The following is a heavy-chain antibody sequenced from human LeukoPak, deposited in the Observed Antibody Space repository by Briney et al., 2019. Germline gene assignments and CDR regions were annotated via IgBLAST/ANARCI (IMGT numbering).Heavy chain of an antibody. CDR3: TRDWVDTTMDY. CDR2: INHPGSDT. CDR1: GFIFHNFC. V-gene: IGHV3-7*05. Sequence: GGSLRLSCEASGFIFHNFCMNWVRQAPGKGLEWVASINHPGSDTYYVDSVKGRFTISGDNAKSSLFLQMDSLRAEDTAVYFCTRDWVDTTMDYWGQGALVTVSS. D-gene: IGHD5-18*01. J-gene: IGHJ4*01.